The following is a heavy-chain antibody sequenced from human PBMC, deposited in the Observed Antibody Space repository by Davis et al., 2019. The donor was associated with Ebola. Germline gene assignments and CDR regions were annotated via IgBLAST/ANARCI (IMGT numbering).Heavy chain of an antibody. J-gene: IGHJ4*02. Sequence: SETLSLTCTVSGGSISSSSYYWGWIRQPPGKGLEWIGSIYYSGSTYDNPSLKSRVTISVDTSKDQFSLKLSSVTAADTAVYYCARHAGGGFLEWYYFDYWGQGTLVTVSS. CDR2: IYYSGST. D-gene: IGHD3-3*01. V-gene: IGHV4-39*01. CDR3: ARHAGGGFLEWYYFDY. CDR1: GGSISSSSYY.